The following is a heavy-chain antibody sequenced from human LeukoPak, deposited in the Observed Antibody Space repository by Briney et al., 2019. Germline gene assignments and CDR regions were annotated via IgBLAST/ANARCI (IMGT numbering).Heavy chain of an antibody. CDR3: ASVQGDYSYGWEGAFDI. J-gene: IGHJ3*02. CDR2: INTDGRST. Sequence: GGSLRLSCVPSGFTFSTYWMHWVRQAQERGRVWVSRINTDGRSTNYADSVKGRFTISRDNGKNTLYLQMNSLRAEDTALYYCASVQGDYSYGWEGAFDIWGQGTMVTVSS. CDR1: GFTFSTYW. V-gene: IGHV3-74*01. D-gene: IGHD5-18*01.